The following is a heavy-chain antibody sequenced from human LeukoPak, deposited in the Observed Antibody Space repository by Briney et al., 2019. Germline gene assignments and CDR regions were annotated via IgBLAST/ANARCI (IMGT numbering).Heavy chain of an antibody. CDR2: IYYSGST. CDR1: GGSLSDYY. CDR3: ARLGPGGHGEFDY. V-gene: IGHV4-59*01. J-gene: IGHJ4*02. Sequence: SETLSLTCTVSGGSLSDYYWTWVRQPPGKGLDWIGYIYYSGSTNNNPSLKSRVTISVDTSKTQLSLRLTSVTAADTAVYYCARLGPGGHGEFDYCGQGTLVTVSS. D-gene: IGHD3-10*01.